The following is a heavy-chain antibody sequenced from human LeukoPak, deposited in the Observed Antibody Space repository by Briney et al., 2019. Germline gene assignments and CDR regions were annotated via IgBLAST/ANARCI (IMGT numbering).Heavy chain of an antibody. J-gene: IGHJ4*02. Sequence: GGSLRLSCAASGFTFSSYWMSWVRQAPGKGLEWVANIKQDGSEKYYVDSVKGRFTISRDNAKNSLYPQMNSLRAEDTAVYYCARDHSQYYYGSGSSYDYWGQGTLVTVSS. CDR2: IKQDGSEK. CDR3: ARDHSQYYYGSGSSYDY. D-gene: IGHD3-10*01. V-gene: IGHV3-7*01. CDR1: GFTFSSYW.